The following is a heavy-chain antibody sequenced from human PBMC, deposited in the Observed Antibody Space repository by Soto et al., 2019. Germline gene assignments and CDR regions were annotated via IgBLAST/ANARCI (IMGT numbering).Heavy chain of an antibody. CDR1: GGTFSSYT. J-gene: IGHJ3*02. V-gene: IGHV1-69*02. CDR3: ARPTRGRFLEWLRSPEPHDAFDI. CDR2: IIPILGIA. Sequence: GASVKVSCKASGGTFSSYTISWVRQAPGQGLEWKGRIIPILGIANYAQKFQGRVTITADKSTSTAYMELSSLRSEDTAVYYCARPTRGRFLEWLRSPEPHDAFDIWGQGTMVTVSS. D-gene: IGHD3-3*01.